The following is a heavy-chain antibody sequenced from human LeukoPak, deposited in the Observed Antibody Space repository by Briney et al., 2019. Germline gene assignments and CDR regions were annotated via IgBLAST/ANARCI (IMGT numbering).Heavy chain of an antibody. J-gene: IGHJ4*02. D-gene: IGHD5-18*01. Sequence: GGSLRLSCAASGFTFSSYWMTWVRQAPGKGLEWVGNIKGDGSEKYYVDSGKGRFTISRDNAKNSLYLQMNSLRAEDTAVYYCARASPERGYSYGPLDNYFDYWGQGTLVTVSS. CDR1: GFTFSSYW. CDR3: ARASPERGYSYGPLDNYFDY. V-gene: IGHV3-7*01. CDR2: IKGDGSEK.